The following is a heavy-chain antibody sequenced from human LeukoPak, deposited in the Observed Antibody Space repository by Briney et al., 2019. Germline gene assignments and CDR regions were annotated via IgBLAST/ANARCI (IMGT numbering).Heavy chain of an antibody. D-gene: IGHD6-13*01. Sequence: GGSLRLSCAASGFTFSGYWMSWVRQAPGKGLEWVANIKQDGSEKYYVDSVKGRFTISRDNAKNSLYLQMNSLRAEDTAVYYCAGDTAGYSSSWYYYYGMDVWGQGTTVTVSS. V-gene: IGHV3-7*01. J-gene: IGHJ6*02. CDR2: IKQDGSEK. CDR3: AGDTAGYSSSWYYYYGMDV. CDR1: GFTFSGYW.